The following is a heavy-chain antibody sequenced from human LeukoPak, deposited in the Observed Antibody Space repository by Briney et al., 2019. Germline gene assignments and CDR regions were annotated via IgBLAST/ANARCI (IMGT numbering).Heavy chain of an antibody. Sequence: SETLSLTCTVSGYSISSGYYWGWIRQPPGKGLEWIGSIYHSGSTYYDPSLKSRVTISVDTSKNQFSLKLSSVTAADTAVYYCARARREMVDYWGQGTLVTVSS. D-gene: IGHD5-24*01. CDR2: IYHSGST. CDR1: GYSISSGYY. CDR3: ARARREMVDY. V-gene: IGHV4-38-2*02. J-gene: IGHJ4*02.